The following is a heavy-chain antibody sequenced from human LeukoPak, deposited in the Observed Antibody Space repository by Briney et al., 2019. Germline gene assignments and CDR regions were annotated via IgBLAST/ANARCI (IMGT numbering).Heavy chain of an antibody. V-gene: IGHV4-4*07. CDR2: IYTSGST. J-gene: IGHJ3*01. CDR3: AKDGWFGDPLSFDF. Sequence: SETLSLTCTVSGYSISSGYYWSWIRPSAGKGLEWIGRIYTSGSTNYNPSLKSRVTMSVDTSKNQISLELTSVTAADTAVYYCAKDGWFGDPLSFDFWGQGTLVTVSS. D-gene: IGHD3-10*01. CDR1: GYSISSGYY.